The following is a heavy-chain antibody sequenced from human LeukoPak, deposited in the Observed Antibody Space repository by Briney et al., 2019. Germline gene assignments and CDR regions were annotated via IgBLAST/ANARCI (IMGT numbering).Heavy chain of an antibody. D-gene: IGHD2-21*02. J-gene: IGHJ6*02. CDR2: IIPIFGTA. CDR1: GGTFSSYA. CDR3: ARDSVTAIIPNYYYYGMDV. Sequence: GASVKVSCKASGGTFSSYAFSWVRQAPGQGLEWMGGIIPIFGTANYAQKFQGRVTITADESTSTAYMELSSLRSEDTAVYYCARDSVTAIIPNYYYYGMDVWGQGTTVTVSS. V-gene: IGHV1-69*13.